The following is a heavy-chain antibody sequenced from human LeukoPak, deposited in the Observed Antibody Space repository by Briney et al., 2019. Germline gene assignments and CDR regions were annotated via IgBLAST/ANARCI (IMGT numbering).Heavy chain of an antibody. CDR3: AREGHVSSSWYGYFQY. CDR1: GGSIRSY. CDR2: IYGSGST. Sequence: PSETLSLTCSVSGGSIRSYWKWIRRPAGKGLEWIGRIYGSGSTDYNPSLKSRVSMSVDTSKNQFSLKLTSVTAADTAVYYCAREGHVSSSWYGYFQYWGQGILVTVTS. V-gene: IGHV4-4*07. D-gene: IGHD6-13*01. J-gene: IGHJ1*01.